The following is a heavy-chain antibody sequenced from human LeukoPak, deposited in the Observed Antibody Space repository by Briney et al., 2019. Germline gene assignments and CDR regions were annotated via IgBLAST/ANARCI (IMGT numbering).Heavy chain of an antibody. Sequence: ASLKVSCKASGYTFTNYGISWVRQAPGQGLEWVGWISAYNGNTNYAQKLQGRVTMTTDTSTTTAYMELRSLRSDDTAVYYCARPIQVGATFFDYWGQGTLVTVSS. CDR2: ISAYNGNT. J-gene: IGHJ4*02. CDR1: GYTFTNYG. V-gene: IGHV1-18*01. D-gene: IGHD1-26*01. CDR3: ARPIQVGATFFDY.